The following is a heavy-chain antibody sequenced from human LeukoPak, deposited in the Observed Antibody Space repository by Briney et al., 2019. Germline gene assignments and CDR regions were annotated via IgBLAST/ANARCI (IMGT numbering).Heavy chain of an antibody. CDR3: TTDPPYYYDSA. D-gene: IGHD3-22*01. CDR1: GFTFSSYA. CDR2: IKSKADGGTT. J-gene: IGHJ4*02. V-gene: IGHV3-15*01. Sequence: GGSLRLSCAASGFTFSSYAMHWVRQAPGKGLEWVGRIKSKADGGTTDYAAPVKGRFIISRDDSDNILYVQMDSLTIEDTAVYYCTTDPPYYYDSAWGQGTLVTVSS.